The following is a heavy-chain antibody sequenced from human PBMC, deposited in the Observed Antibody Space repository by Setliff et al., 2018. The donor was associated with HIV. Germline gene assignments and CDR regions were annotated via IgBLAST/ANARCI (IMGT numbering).Heavy chain of an antibody. V-gene: IGHV4-61*02. CDR1: GGSVNIGAYY. J-gene: IGHJ4*02. CDR2: MYTTGST. D-gene: IGHD1-7*01. Sequence: SETLSLTCIVSGGSVNIGAYYWSWIRQPAGKGLEWIGRMYTTGSTKYNPSLESRVTMSLDTSKNHFSLELSSVTAADTAVYYCARGTIEYWGQGMLVTVSS. CDR3: ARGTIEY.